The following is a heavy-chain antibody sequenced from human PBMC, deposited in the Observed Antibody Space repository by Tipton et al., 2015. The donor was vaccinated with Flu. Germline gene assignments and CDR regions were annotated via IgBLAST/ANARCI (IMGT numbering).Heavy chain of an antibody. Sequence: SLRLSCAASGFSFSTYAMTWVRQAPGRGLEWISTIRGDGDSTYYADSVQGRFTISRDNSKNVVFLHMNNLRAEDTAVYYCAKWVHFYDSDGYYFLDYWGQGTLVTVSS. CDR1: GFSFSTYA. D-gene: IGHD3-22*01. CDR3: AKWVHFYDSDGYYFLDY. V-gene: IGHV3-23*01. CDR2: IRGDGDST. J-gene: IGHJ4*02.